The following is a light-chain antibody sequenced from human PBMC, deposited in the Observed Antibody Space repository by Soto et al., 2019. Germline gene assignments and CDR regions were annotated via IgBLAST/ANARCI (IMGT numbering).Light chain of an antibody. V-gene: IGKV3-20*01. CDR2: DAS. CDR1: QTVRNNY. Sequence: EIVLTQSPVTQSYSPGARPTLYCXXSQTVRNNYLAWYQQKPGQAPRLLIYDASSRATGIPDRFSGGGSGTDFTLTISRLEPEDFAVYYRQQFSSYPLTFGGGTKVDIK. CDR3: QQFSSYPLT. J-gene: IGKJ4*01.